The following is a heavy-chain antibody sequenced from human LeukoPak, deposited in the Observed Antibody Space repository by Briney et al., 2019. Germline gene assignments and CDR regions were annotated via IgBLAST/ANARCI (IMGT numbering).Heavy chain of an antibody. Sequence: GASVKVSCKASGGTFSSYAISWVRQAPGQGLEWMGGIIPIFGTANYAQKFQGRVTITADESTSTAYMELSSLRSEDTAVYYCASSVVPAAMSPYYYYYGMDVWGQGTTVTVSS. D-gene: IGHD2-2*01. CDR3: ASSVVPAAMSPYYYYYGMDV. CDR2: IIPIFGTA. CDR1: GGTFSSYA. J-gene: IGHJ6*02. V-gene: IGHV1-69*13.